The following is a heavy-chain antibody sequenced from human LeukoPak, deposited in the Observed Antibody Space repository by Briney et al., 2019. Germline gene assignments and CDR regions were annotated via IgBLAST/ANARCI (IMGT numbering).Heavy chain of an antibody. J-gene: IGHJ4*02. CDR3: ANDIYSGGSCYHLD. Sequence: HSGGSLRLSCAASGFTLSSYAMSWVRQAPGKGLEWVSAIGGSGGSTYYADSVKGRFTISRDNSKNTLYLQMNSLRAEDTAVYYCANDIYSGGSCYHLDWGQGTLVTVSS. D-gene: IGHD2-15*01. CDR2: IGGSGGST. V-gene: IGHV3-23*01. CDR1: GFTLSSYA.